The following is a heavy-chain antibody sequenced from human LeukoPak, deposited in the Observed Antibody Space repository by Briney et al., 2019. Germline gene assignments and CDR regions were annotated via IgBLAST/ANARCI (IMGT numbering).Heavy chain of an antibody. CDR2: INHSGST. J-gene: IGHJ4*02. V-gene: IGHV4-34*01. CDR3: ASRNLRRITIFGVVNGYFDY. CDR1: GGSFSGYY. D-gene: IGHD3-3*01. Sequence: RPSETLSLTCAVYGGSFSGYYWSWIRQPPGKGLEWIGEINHSGSTNYNPSLKSRVTISVDTSKNQFSLKLSSVTAADTAVYYCASRNLRRITIFGVVNGYFDYRGQGTLVTVSS.